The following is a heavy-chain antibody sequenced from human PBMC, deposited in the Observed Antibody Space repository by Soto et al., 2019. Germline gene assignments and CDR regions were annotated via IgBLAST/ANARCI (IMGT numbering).Heavy chain of an antibody. D-gene: IGHD6-19*01. CDR2: INAGNGNT. CDR1: GYTFTSYA. CDR3: ASPSGWYSSGWPLFDY. J-gene: IGHJ4*02. V-gene: IGHV1-3*01. Sequence: ASVKVSCKASGYTFTSYAMHWVRQAPGQRLEWMGWINAGNGNTKYSQKFQGRVTITRDTSASTAYMELSSLRSEDTAVYYCASPSGWYSSGWPLFDYWGQGTLVTVS.